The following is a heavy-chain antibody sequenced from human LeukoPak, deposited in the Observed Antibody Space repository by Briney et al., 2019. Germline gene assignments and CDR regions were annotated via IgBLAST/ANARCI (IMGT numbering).Heavy chain of an antibody. J-gene: IGHJ6*02. CDR2: IIPIFGTA. V-gene: IGHV1-69*13. CDR1: GGTFSSYG. CDR3: ARVALGRRWLPSSYYYGMDV. Sequence: SVKVSCKASGGTFSSYGINWVRQAPGQGLEWMGGIIPIFGTADYAPKFQGRVTITADESTSTAYVELSNLRSEDTAVYYCARVALGRRWLPSSYYYGMDVWGQGTTVTVSS. D-gene: IGHD5-24*01.